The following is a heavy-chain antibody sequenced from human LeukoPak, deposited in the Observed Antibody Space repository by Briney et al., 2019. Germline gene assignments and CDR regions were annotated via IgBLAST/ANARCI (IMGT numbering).Heavy chain of an antibody. V-gene: IGHV3-23*01. CDR2: IRISGGST. CDR3: AKDYDNVWGSLDY. Sequence: GGSLRLSCAASGFTFTNYAMSWVRQAPGKGLEWVAAIRISGGSTYYAGSVKGRFTISRDNSKNTLYLQMNSLTAEDTAIHYCAKDYDNVWGSLDYWGQGTLVTVSS. D-gene: IGHD3-16*01. CDR1: GFTFTNYA. J-gene: IGHJ4*02.